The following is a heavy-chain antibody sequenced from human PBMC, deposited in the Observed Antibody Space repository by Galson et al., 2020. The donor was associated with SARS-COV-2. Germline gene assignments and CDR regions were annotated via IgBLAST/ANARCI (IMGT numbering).Heavy chain of an antibody. Sequence: GGSLRLSCAASGFTFSSYAMSWVRQAPGKGLEWVSAISGSGGSTYYADSVKGRFTISRDNSKNTLYLQMNSLRAEDMAVYYCAKDGDSSGYYSLAYGMDVWGQGTTVTVSS. CDR2: ISGSGGST. CDR1: GFTFSSYA. D-gene: IGHD3-22*01. CDR3: AKDGDSSGYYSLAYGMDV. J-gene: IGHJ6*02. V-gene: IGHV3-23*01.